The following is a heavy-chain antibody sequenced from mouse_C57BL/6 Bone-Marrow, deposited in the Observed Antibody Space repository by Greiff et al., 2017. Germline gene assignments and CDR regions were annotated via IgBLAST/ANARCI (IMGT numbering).Heavy chain of an antibody. V-gene: IGHV1-80*01. CDR2: IYPGDGDT. D-gene: IGHD2-14*01. CDR3: ASGVPYAMDV. J-gene: IGHJ4*01. CDR1: GYAFRSYW. Sequence: QVQLQQSGAELVKPGASVKISCKASGYAFRSYWMNWVKQRPGQGLEWIGQIYPGDGDTNYNGKFKGKATLTADKSSSTVYMQLSSLTSEDVSFYFCASGVPYAMDVWGQGTSVTVS.